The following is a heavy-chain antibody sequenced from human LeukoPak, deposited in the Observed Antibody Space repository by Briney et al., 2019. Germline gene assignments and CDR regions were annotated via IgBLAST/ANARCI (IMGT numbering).Heavy chain of an antibody. D-gene: IGHD3-16*01. V-gene: IGHV3-23*01. CDR1: RFSFASYG. CDR2: ISGSIRGDGIT. Sequence: PGGSLRLSCVASRFSFASYGMGWVRQVPGKGLEWVSDISGSIRGDGITNYADSVKGRFTISRDNSKKTLYPQMNSLRAEDTAVYYCAKGKINHDGAFDIWGQGTMVTVSS. CDR3: AKGKINHDGAFDI. J-gene: IGHJ3*02.